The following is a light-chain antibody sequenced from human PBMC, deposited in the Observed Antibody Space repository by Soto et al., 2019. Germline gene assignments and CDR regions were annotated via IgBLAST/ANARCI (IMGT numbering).Light chain of an antibody. J-gene: IGKJ4*01. V-gene: IGKV3-11*01. Sequence: VLIQSPATLSLSPGERATLSCRASQTVSRYLAWFQQKPGQPPRLLIYDASNRATGIPAMFSGSGSGTDYTLTISSLEPEDFAVYYCQQRSTWPLLTFGGGTKVVI. CDR2: DAS. CDR1: QTVSRY. CDR3: QQRSTWPLLT.